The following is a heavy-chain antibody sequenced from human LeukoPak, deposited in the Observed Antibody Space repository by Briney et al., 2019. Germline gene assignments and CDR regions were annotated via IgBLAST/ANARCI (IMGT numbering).Heavy chain of an antibody. Sequence: GGSLRLSCAASGFTFSGYWMHWVRQVPGKGLVWVSRINSDGSSTTYADSVKGRVTISRDNAKNTLFLQMSSLRAEDTAVYYCARGSAGHGDFWGQGTLVTVSS. CDR2: INSDGSST. D-gene: IGHD6-19*01. J-gene: IGHJ4*02. CDR3: ARGSAGHGDF. V-gene: IGHV3-74*01. CDR1: GFTFSGYW.